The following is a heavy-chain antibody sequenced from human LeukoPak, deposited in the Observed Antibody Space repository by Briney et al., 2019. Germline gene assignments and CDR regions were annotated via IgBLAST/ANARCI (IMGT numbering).Heavy chain of an antibody. Sequence: SETLSLTCAVYGGPFSGYYWSWIRQPPGKGLEWIGEINHSGSTNYNPSLKSRVTISVDTSKNQFSLKLSSVTAADTAVYYCARRGLIAVAADFDYWGQGTLVTVSS. V-gene: IGHV4-34*01. CDR1: GGPFSGYY. CDR3: ARRGLIAVAADFDY. CDR2: INHSGST. J-gene: IGHJ4*02. D-gene: IGHD6-19*01.